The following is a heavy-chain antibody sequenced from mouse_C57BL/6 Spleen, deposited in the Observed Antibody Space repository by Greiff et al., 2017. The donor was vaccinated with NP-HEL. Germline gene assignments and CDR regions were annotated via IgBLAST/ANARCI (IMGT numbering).Heavy chain of an antibody. D-gene: IGHD2-9*01. CDR3: ARAPSMVTGYYAMDY. J-gene: IGHJ4*01. Sequence: VQRVESGAELARPGASVKLSCKASGYTFTSYGISWVKQRTGQGLEWIGEIYPRSGNTYYNEKFKGKATLTADKSSSTAYMELRSLTSEDSAVYFCARAPSMVTGYYAMDYWGQGTSVTVSS. CDR1: GYTFTSYG. V-gene: IGHV1-81*01. CDR2: IYPRSGNT.